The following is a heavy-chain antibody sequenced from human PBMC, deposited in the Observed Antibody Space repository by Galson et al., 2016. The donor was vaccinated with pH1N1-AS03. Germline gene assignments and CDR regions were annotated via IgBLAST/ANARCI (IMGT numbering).Heavy chain of an antibody. D-gene: IGHD3-9*01. Sequence: SVKVSCKASGYTFAYYYVHWVRQAPGQGLEWMGWINPSSGGTKFAQKFQGTVSMTTDTSTRTAYMELSRLRSDDTAVYFCARRGYDILTGYEIADGFDIWGQGTMVTIS. CDR1: GYTFAYYY. CDR3: ARRGYDILTGYEIADGFDI. V-gene: IGHV1-2*02. CDR2: INPSSGGT. J-gene: IGHJ3*02.